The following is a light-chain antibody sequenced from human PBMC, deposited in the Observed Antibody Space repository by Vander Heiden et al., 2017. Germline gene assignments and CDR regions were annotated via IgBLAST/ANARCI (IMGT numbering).Light chain of an antibody. Sequence: QSALTQPASVSGSAGPSITISCTCTIRAIGSYNFVSWYQQHPGRAPRLLIYEATTRPSGVSNRFSGSKPGNTAALTVSGLQAEDEADYYCSSYRDSSTVVFGGGTKLTV. CDR2: EAT. V-gene: IGLV2-14*03. CDR1: IRAIGSYNF. CDR3: SSYRDSSTVV. J-gene: IGLJ2*01.